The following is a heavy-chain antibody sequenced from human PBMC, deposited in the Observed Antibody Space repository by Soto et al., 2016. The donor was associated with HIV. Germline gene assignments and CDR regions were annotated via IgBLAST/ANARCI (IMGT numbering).Heavy chain of an antibody. D-gene: IGHD5-18*01. V-gene: IGHV1-2*02. CDR1: GYTFTGYY. CDR3: ARGIQRGYSYGRTYYFDY. J-gene: IGHJ4*02. CDR2: INPNSGGT. Sequence: QVQLVQSGAKVKKPRASVKVSCKASGYTFTGYYMHWVRQAPGQGLEWMGWINPNSGGTNYAQKFQGRVTMTRDTSISTAYMELSRLRSDDTAVYYCARGIQRGYSYGRTYYFDYWGQGTLVTVSS.